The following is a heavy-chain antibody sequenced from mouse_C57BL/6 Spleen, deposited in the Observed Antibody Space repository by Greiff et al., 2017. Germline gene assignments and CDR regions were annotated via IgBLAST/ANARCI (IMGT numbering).Heavy chain of an antibody. CDR2: INPNYGTT. J-gene: IGHJ2*01. CDR1: GYSFTDYN. D-gene: IGHD1-1*01. Sequence: EVKLQESGPELVKPGASVKISCKASGYSFTDYNMNWVKQSNGKSLEWIGVINPNYGTTSYNQKFKGKATLTVDQSSSTAYMQLNSLTSEDSAVYYCARSPLITTVVAFDYWGQGTTLTVSS. V-gene: IGHV1-39*01. CDR3: ARSPLITTVVAFDY.